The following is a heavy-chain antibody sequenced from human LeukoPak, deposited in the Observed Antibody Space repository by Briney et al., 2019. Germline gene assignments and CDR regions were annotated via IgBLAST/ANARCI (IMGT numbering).Heavy chain of an antibody. Sequence: SVYPSCKPSGYTSTSSGICCVRHVPEQGLEWMGWISTYSGNTNYTPHPQVRLTMTTEPSTSTAYMERGRRTSDDPALYTCAKDCATPCEGVGGNYWGQGTLVTVSS. CDR3: AKDCATPCEGVGGNY. CDR2: ISTYSGNT. J-gene: IGHJ4*02. D-gene: IGHD3-16*01. V-gene: IGHV1-18*01. CDR1: GYTSTSSG.